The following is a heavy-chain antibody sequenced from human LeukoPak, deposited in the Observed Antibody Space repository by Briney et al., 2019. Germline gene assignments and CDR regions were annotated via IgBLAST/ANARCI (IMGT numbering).Heavy chain of an antibody. CDR2: IYYSGST. CDR3: ARGGSYLGHCDY. D-gene: IGHD1-26*01. Sequence: SETLSLTCTVPGGSISSYYWSWIRQPPGKGLEWIGYIYYSGSTNYNPSLKSRVTISVDTSKNQFSLKLTSVTAADTAVYYCARGGSYLGHCDYWGQGTLVTVSS. CDR1: GGSISSYY. J-gene: IGHJ4*02. V-gene: IGHV4-59*01.